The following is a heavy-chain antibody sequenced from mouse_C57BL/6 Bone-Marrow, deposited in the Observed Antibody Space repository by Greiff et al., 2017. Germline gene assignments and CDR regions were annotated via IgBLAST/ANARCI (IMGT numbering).Heavy chain of an antibody. J-gene: IGHJ1*03. D-gene: IGHD2-4*01. V-gene: IGHV7-3*01. Sequence: EVQRVESGGGLVQPGGSLSLSCAASGFTFTDYYMSWVRQPPGKALEWLGFIRNKANGYTTEYSASVKGRFTISRDNSQSILYLQMNALRAEDSATYYCARPKIYYDYGFGVWGTGTTVTVSS. CDR1: GFTFTDYY. CDR3: ARPKIYYDYGFGV. CDR2: IRNKANGYTT.